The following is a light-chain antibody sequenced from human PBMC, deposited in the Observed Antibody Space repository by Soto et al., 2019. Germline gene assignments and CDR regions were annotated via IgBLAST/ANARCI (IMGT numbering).Light chain of an antibody. Sequence: EIVMTQSPATLSVSPGDRATLSCRASQSISDRSAWYQQKPGQAPRLLMFGASTRATGVPARFSGSGSGTEFTLTITSLQSEDSAVYYCQQYNDWPPLTFGGGTKVDIK. CDR1: QSISDR. CDR2: GAS. J-gene: IGKJ4*01. V-gene: IGKV3-15*01. CDR3: QQYNDWPPLT.